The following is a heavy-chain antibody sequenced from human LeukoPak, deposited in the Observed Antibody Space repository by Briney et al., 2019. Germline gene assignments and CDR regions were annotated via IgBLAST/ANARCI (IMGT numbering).Heavy chain of an antibody. V-gene: IGHV3-30*18. D-gene: IGHD3-22*01. Sequence: GGSLRLSCAASGFAFSTCGMHWVRQAPVKGLEWVAVIPYDGSVKLYADSVKGRFTISRDNSKNTLYLQMTSLRAEDTAVYYCVKGTYYYDSSGNSHFDFWGQGTLVTVSS. J-gene: IGHJ4*02. CDR2: IPYDGSVK. CDR1: GFAFSTCG. CDR3: VKGTYYYDSSGNSHFDF.